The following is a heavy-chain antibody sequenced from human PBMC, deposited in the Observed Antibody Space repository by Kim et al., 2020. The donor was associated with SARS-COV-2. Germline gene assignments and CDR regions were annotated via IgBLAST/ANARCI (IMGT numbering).Heavy chain of an antibody. CDR1: GGSISSSSYY. J-gene: IGHJ2*01. CDR2: IYYSGST. D-gene: IGHD3-22*01. CDR3: ARLSYYYDSSTPHWYFDL. Sequence: SETLSLTCTVSGGSISSSSYYWGWIRQPPGKGLEWIGSIYYSGSTYYNPSLKSRVTISVDTSKNQFSLKLSSVTAADTAVYYCARLSYYYDSSTPHWYFDLWGRGTLVTVSS. V-gene: IGHV4-39*01.